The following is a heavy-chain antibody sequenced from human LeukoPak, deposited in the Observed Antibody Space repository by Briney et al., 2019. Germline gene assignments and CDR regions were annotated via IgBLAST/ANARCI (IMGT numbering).Heavy chain of an antibody. V-gene: IGHV1-69*13. CDR3: AGIGYGSGSYLADYYYYMDV. D-gene: IGHD3-10*01. J-gene: IGHJ6*03. CDR1: GGTFSSYA. Sequence: SVKVSCKASGGTFSSYAISWVRQAPGQGLEWMGGIIPIFGTANYAQKFQGRVTITADESTSTAYMELSSLRSEDTAVYYCAGIGYGSGSYLADYYYYMDVWGKGTTVTISS. CDR2: IIPIFGTA.